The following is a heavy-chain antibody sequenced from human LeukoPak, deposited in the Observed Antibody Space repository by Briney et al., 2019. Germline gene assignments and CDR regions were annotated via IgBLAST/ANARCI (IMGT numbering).Heavy chain of an antibody. CDR1: GFTFSSYG. CDR2: ISYDGSNK. Sequence: GGSLRLSCAASGFTFSSYGMHWVRQAPGKGLEWVAVISYDGSNKYYADSVKGRFTISRDNSKNTLYLQMNSLRAEDTAVYYCAKDMEYYDSRGVLDSWGQGTLVTVSS. J-gene: IGHJ4*02. D-gene: IGHD3-22*01. CDR3: AKDMEYYDSRGVLDS. V-gene: IGHV3-30*18.